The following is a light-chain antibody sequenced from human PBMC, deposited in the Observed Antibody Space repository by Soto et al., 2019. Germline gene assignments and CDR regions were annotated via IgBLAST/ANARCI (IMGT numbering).Light chain of an antibody. Sequence: EIVLTQSPGTLSLSPGERATISCSASQSIASTFVAWYRHKPGQAPRLLIHSASSRATGVPDRFSGSGSGTDFTLTISRLEPEDFAVYYCQQYRRSPRTFGQGTKVE. J-gene: IGKJ1*01. CDR2: SAS. V-gene: IGKV3-20*01. CDR3: QQYRRSPRT. CDR1: QSIASTF.